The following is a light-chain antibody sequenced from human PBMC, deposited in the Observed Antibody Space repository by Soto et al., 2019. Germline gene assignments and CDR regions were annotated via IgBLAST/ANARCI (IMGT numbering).Light chain of an antibody. V-gene: IGLV1-40*01. CDR2: GNS. J-gene: IGLJ1*01. Sequence: SVLTQPPSVSGAPGQKVTIPCTGSSSNIGAGYDVHWYQQLPGAAPKLLIYGNSNRPSGVPDRFSGSKSGTSASLAIIGLQAEDEADYYCQSYDSSLSAYVFGTGXKVPGL. CDR1: SSNIGAGYD. CDR3: QSYDSSLSAYV.